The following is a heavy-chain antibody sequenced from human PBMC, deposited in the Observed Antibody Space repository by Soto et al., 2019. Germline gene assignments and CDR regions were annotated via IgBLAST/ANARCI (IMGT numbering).Heavy chain of an antibody. Sequence: QAPGKGLEWVAVISHDGIKKYYADSVKGRFSISRDNTNNSLYLQMNSLRAEDTAVYYCARHHFGSSSDYWGHGTLVTVSS. CDR2: ISHDGIKK. V-gene: IGHV3-33*05. J-gene: IGHJ4*01. CDR3: ARHHFGSSSDY. D-gene: IGHD3-10*01.